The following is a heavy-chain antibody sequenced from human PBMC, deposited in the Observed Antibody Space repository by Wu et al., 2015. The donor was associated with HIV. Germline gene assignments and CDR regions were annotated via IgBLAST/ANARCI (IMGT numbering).Heavy chain of an antibody. CDR1: GYTFTSFN. V-gene: IGHV1-8*02. D-gene: IGHD1-26*01. CDR2: LNPKSGSA. J-gene: IGHJ1*01. Sequence: QVQLVQSGTQVQKPGTSVRVSCRVSGYTFTSFNINWIRHAPGRGLEWVGWLNPKSGSAGFGRDFQGRVSMTKNNSISTVYMELSGLTSDDTAIYYCARVGVLLTSAELLEYSQHWGQGTRVVVSS. CDR3: ARVGVLLTSAELLEYSQH.